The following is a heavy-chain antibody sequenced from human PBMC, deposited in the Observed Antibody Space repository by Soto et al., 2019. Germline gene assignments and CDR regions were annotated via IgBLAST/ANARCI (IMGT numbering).Heavy chain of an antibody. D-gene: IGHD2-2*01. CDR2: ISNRGGRT. J-gene: IGHJ5*02. CDR1: GFTFSSYA. CDR3: ASSSTVLLPTAMKGWFDP. Sequence: EVQLLESGGGLVQPGGSLRLSCAASGFTFSSYAMSWVRQAPGKGLEWVSTISNRGGRTYYADSVKGRFAISRDNSKNTLYLQMTSLRPEDTAVYYCASSSTVLLPTAMKGWFDPWGQGTLVTVSS. V-gene: IGHV3-23*01.